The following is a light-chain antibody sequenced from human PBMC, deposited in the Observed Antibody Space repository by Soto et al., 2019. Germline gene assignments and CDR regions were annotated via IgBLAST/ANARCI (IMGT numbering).Light chain of an antibody. CDR2: GAS. CDR3: QQYGTPRSVT. J-gene: IGKJ5*01. V-gene: IGKV3-20*01. CDR1: QSVSSSY. Sequence: EIVLTQSPGTLSLSPGERATLSCRASQSVSSSYLAWYQQKPGQAPRLLIYGASTRATGIPARFSGSGSGTDFTLTINRLEPEDFAVYYCQQYGTPRSVTFGQGTRLEIK.